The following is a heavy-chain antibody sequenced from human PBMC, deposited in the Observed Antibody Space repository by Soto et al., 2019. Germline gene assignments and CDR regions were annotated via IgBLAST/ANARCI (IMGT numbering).Heavy chain of an antibody. CDR3: AKIQRSGYYYGSGSYPPYYYYGMDV. V-gene: IGHV3-30*18. D-gene: IGHD3-10*01. Sequence: GGSLRLSCAASGFTFSSYGMHWVRQAPGKGLEWVAVISYDGSNKYYADSVKGRFTISRDNSKNTLYLQMNRLRAEDTAVYYCAKIQRSGYYYGSGSYPPYYYYGMDVWGQGTTVTVSS. CDR2: ISYDGSNK. J-gene: IGHJ6*02. CDR1: GFTFSSYG.